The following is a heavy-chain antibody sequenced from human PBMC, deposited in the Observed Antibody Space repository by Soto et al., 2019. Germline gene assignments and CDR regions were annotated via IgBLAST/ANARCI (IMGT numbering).Heavy chain of an antibody. J-gene: IGHJ3*02. D-gene: IGHD1-26*01. CDR1: GFTFSSYA. V-gene: IGHV3-23*01. CDR2: ISGSGGST. CDR3: AKPLYSGSYFRTPGDAFDI. Sequence: GGSLRLSCAASGFTFSSYAMSWVRQAPGKGLEWVSAISGSGGSTYYADSVKGRFTISRDNSKNTLYLQMNSLRAEDTAVYYCAKPLYSGSYFRTPGDAFDIWGQGTMVTVSS.